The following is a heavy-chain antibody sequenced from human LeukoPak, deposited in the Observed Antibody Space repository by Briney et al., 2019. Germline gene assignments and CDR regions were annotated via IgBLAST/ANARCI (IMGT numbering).Heavy chain of an antibody. D-gene: IGHD4-17*01. J-gene: IGHJ3*02. CDR1: GGSISSYY. V-gene: IGHV4-59*08. CDR2: IYYSGST. Sequence: SETLSLTYTVSGGSISSYYWRWIRQPPGKGLEWSGYIYYSGSTNYNPSLKSRVTISVDTSKNQFSLKLSSVTAADTAVYYCARHLPSTVTGAFDIWGQGTMVTVSS. CDR3: ARHLPSTVTGAFDI.